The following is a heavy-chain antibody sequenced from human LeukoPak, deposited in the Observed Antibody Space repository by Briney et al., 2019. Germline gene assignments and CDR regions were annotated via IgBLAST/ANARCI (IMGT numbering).Heavy chain of an antibody. CDR1: GFTFSNFG. CDR2: IWFDGSNK. J-gene: IGHJ4*02. CDR3: ARDESSGSLHFDY. Sequence: GGSLRLSCAASGFTFSNFGMHWVRQAPGKGLEWVAVIWFDGSNKYYADSEKGRFTISRDNSKNTLYLQMDSLRAEDTALYYCARDESSGSLHFDYWGQGTLVTVSS. D-gene: IGHD3-10*01. V-gene: IGHV3-33*01.